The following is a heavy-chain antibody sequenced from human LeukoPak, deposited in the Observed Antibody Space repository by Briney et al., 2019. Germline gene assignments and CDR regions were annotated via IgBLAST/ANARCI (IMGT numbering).Heavy chain of an antibody. CDR1: GGPFSGYF. D-gene: IGHD3-10*01. J-gene: IGHJ4*02. V-gene: IGHV4-34*01. CDR2: IHNSGTT. Sequence: PSGTLSLTCAVSGGPFSGYFWSWIRQSSGKGLEWIGEIHNSGTTNYNPFLNSRVTISEDTSKNQFYLNLSSVTAADTAVYYCARRYYYNLGSFPFDFWGQGTLVTVSS. CDR3: ARRYYYNLGSFPFDF.